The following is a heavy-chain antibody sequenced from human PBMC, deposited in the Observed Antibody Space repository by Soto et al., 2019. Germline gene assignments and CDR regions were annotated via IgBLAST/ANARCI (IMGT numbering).Heavy chain of an antibody. CDR1: GGAFNGSY. J-gene: IGHJ4*02. D-gene: IGHD3-10*01. CDR3: ARAGAALVRGSIGGFDY. CDR2: INHSGTV. V-gene: IGHV4-34*01. Sequence: QVHLQQWGAGLLKPSETLSLTCAVNGGAFNGSYWTWIRQSPGKGRQWIGEINHSGTVDYNPSLKSRVTFSIDTSKKQFSLTLTSVTAADTAVYYCARAGAALVRGSIGGFDYWGQGTLVTVSS.